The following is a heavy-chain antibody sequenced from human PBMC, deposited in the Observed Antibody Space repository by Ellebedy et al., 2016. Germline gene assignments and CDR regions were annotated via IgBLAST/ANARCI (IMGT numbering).Heavy chain of an antibody. D-gene: IGHD7-27*01. CDR2: ISSSSSTI. V-gene: IGHV3-48*04. CDR1: GFTFSSYS. Sequence: GESLKISXAASGFTFSSYSMNWVRQAPGKGLEWVSYISSSSSTIYYADSVKGRFTISRDNAKNSLYLQMNSLRAEDTAVYYCARLLGWGRFDSWGRGTLVTVSS. CDR3: ARLLGWGRFDS. J-gene: IGHJ5*01.